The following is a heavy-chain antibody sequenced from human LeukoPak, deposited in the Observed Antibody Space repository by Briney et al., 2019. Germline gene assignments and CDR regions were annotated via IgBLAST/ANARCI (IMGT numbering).Heavy chain of an antibody. CDR2: IVAAYEGT. D-gene: IGHD3/OR15-3a*01. CDR3: ARGKAGGLVDLFDP. Sequence: GGSLRLSCAASGFTFSAYAMMWVRQAPGKGLEWVSSIVAAYEGTFYADSVQGRFIISRDNSESTVSLQMNSLRAEDTAVYYCARGKAGGLVDLFDPWGQGTLVTVSS. J-gene: IGHJ5*02. CDR1: GFTFSAYA. V-gene: IGHV3-23*01.